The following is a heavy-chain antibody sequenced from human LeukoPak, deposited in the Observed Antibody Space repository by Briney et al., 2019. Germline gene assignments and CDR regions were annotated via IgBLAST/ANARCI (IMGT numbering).Heavy chain of an antibody. CDR3: ASWYYYDSSGYYWEYFQH. Sequence: PSETLSLTCTVSGGSISSSIYYWGWIRQPPGKGLEWIGGIYYSGSTYYNPSLKSRVTISVDTSKNQFSLKLSSVTAADTAVYYCASWYYYDSSGYYWEYFQHWGRGTLVTVSS. J-gene: IGHJ1*01. CDR2: IYYSGST. D-gene: IGHD3-22*01. V-gene: IGHV4-39*01. CDR1: GGSISSSIYY.